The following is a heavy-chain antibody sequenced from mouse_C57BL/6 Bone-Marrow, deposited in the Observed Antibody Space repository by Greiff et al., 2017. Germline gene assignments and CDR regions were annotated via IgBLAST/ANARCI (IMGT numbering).Heavy chain of an antibody. V-gene: IGHV5-12*01. D-gene: IGHD2-3*01. J-gene: IGHJ3*01. CDR3: ARRDDGYYWFAY. CDR2: ISNGGGST. CDR1: GFPFSDYY. Sequence: EVQLVESGGGLVQPGGSLKLSCAASGFPFSDYYMYWVRQTPEKRLEWVAYISNGGGSTYYPDTVKGRFTISRDNAKNTLYLQMSRLKSEDTAMYYCARRDDGYYWFAYWGQGILVTVSA.